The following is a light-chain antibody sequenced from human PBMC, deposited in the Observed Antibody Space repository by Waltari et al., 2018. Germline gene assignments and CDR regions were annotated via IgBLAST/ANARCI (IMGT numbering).Light chain of an antibody. Sequence: DIVMTQSPLSLPVSPGEPASISCRSSQSLLHSSGYPFLDWYVQQPGQAPQLLFYLVSDRASGVPDRFSGSGSGTDFTLKISRVEAEDVGLYYCMQARQTPWTFGQGTKVEIK. V-gene: IGKV2-28*01. J-gene: IGKJ1*01. CDR3: MQARQTPWT. CDR2: LVS. CDR1: QSLLHSSGYPF.